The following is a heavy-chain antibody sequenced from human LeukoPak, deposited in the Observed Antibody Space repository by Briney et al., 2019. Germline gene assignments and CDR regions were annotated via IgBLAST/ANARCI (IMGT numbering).Heavy chain of an antibody. Sequence: SETLSLTCAVYGGAFSGYYWSWIRQPPGKGLEWIGEINHSGSTNYNPSLKSRVTISVDTSKNQFSLKLSSVTAADTAVYYCARGLEAKDTRPHYWGQGTLVSVAT. D-gene: IGHD1-1*01. CDR3: ARGLEAKDTRPHY. CDR1: GGAFSGYY. CDR2: INHSGST. J-gene: IGHJ4*02. V-gene: IGHV4-34*01.